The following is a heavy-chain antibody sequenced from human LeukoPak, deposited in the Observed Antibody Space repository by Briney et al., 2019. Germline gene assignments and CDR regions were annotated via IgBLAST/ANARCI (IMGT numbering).Heavy chain of an antibody. J-gene: IGHJ4*02. V-gene: IGHV1-69*04. CDR1: GGTFSSYA. CDR3: ARTRYFDY. CDR2: IIPILGIA. Sequence: ASVKVSCKASGGTFSSYAISWVRQAPGQGLEWMGRIIPILGIANYAQKFQGRVTMTRDTSTSTVYMELSSLRSEDTAVYYCARTRYFDYWGQGTLVTVSS. D-gene: IGHD6-6*01.